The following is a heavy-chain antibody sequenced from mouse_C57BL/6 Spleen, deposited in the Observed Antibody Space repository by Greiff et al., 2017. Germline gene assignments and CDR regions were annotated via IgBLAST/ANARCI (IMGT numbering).Heavy chain of an antibody. CDR2: IYPASGST. D-gene: IGHD2-3*01. CDR1: GYTFTSSW. CDR3: ARHDGYSRFAY. V-gene: IGHV1-55*01. Sequence: QVLLLQPVAELVKPGASVKMSCKASGYTFTSSWITWVKQRPGQGLEWIGEIYPASGSTNYNAKFQSKATLTVDTSSSTAYMQLSSLTSEDAAVYYCARHDGYSRFAYWGQGTLVTVSA. J-gene: IGHJ3*01.